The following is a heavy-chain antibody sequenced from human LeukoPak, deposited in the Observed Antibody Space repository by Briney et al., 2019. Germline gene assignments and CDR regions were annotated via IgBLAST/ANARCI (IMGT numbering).Heavy chain of an antibody. D-gene: IGHD1-14*01. V-gene: IGHV1-69*04. CDR2: IIPILGIA. CDR1: RGTFSSYA. J-gene: IGHJ3*02. Sequence: ASVKVSCKASRGTFSSYAISWVRQAPGQGLEWMGRIIPILGIANYAQKFQGRATITADKSTSTAYMELSSLRSEDTAVYYCARVKRNPSVYAFDIWGQGTMVTVSS. CDR3: ARVKRNPSVYAFDI.